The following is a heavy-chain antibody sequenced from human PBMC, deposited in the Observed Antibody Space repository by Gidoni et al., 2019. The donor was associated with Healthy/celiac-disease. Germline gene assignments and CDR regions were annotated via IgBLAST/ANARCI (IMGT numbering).Heavy chain of an antibody. Sequence: QVQLQESGPGLVKPSQTLSLTCTVSGGSISSGSYYWSWIRQPAGKGLEWIGRIYTSGSTNYNPSLKSRVTISVDTSKNQFSLKLSSVTAADTAVYYCARDLGRGVFNYWGQGTLVTVSS. CDR1: GGSISSGSYY. V-gene: IGHV4-61*02. J-gene: IGHJ4*02. CDR3: ARDLGRGVFNY. CDR2: IYTSGST.